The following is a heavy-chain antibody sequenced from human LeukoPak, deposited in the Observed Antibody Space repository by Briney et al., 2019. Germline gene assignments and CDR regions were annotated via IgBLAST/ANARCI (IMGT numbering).Heavy chain of an antibody. CDR1: GNSLQYYW. J-gene: IGHJ6*02. D-gene: IGHD2-2*02. CDR2: IFHRDSDT. Sequence: GESLKIFCNGSGNSLQYYWLGWVRQMPGKGPELMGRIFHRDSDTQYSPSFEGKDTISVDKSISTAYVEWGSLRVSDTAIYYCAKFGIKGCSSSTRCYTSFFYYGRDVWGQGPTVLVS. V-gene: IGHV5-51*01. CDR3: AKFGIKGCSSSTRCYTSFFYYGRDV.